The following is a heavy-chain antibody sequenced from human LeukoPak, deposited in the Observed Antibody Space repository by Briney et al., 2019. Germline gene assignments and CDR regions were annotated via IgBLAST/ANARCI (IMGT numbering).Heavy chain of an antibody. J-gene: IGHJ4*02. D-gene: IGHD2-21*02. V-gene: IGHV3-11*01. Sequence: GGSLRLSCAASGFTFSDYYMSWIRQAPGKGLEWVSYISSSGSTIYYADSVKGRFTISRDNAKNSLYLQMNSLRAEDTAVYYCARSEIVVVTATYADYWGQRTLVTVSS. CDR3: ARSEIVVVTATYADY. CDR1: GFTFSDYY. CDR2: ISSSGSTI.